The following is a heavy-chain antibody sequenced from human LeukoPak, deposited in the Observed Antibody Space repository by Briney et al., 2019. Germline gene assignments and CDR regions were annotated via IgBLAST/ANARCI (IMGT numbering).Heavy chain of an antibody. D-gene: IGHD2-8*01. CDR2: IKQDGSEK. Sequence: GGSLRLSCAASGFTFSSYWMSWVRQAPGKGLEWVANIKQDGSEKYYVDSVKGRFTISRDNAKNSLYLQMNSLRAEDTAVYYCARSPNGVSLDEDYFDYWGQGTLVTVSS. J-gene: IGHJ4*02. V-gene: IGHV3-7*01. CDR3: ARSPNGVSLDEDYFDY. CDR1: GFTFSSYW.